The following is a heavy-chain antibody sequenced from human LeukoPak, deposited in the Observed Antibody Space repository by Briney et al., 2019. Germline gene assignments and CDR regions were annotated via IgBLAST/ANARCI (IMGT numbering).Heavy chain of an antibody. CDR3: ARARSDFWNPYYYYYMDV. J-gene: IGHJ6*03. D-gene: IGHD3-3*01. V-gene: IGHV3-11*04. CDR2: ISSSGSTI. CDR1: GFTFSGYY. Sequence: PGGSLRLSCAASGFTFSGYYMSWIRQAPGKGLEWVSYISSSGSTIYYADSVKGRFTISRDNAKNSLYLQMNSLRAEDTAVYYCARARSDFWNPYYYYYMDVWGKGTTVTVSS.